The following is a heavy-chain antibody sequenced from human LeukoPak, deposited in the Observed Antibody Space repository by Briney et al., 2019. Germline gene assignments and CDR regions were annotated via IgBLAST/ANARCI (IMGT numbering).Heavy chain of an antibody. D-gene: IGHD3-9*01. CDR1: GGTFSSYA. Sequence: SVKVSCKASGGTFSSYAISWVRQAPGQGLEWMGGIIPIFGTANYAQKFQGRVTITADESTNTAYMELSSLRSEDTAVYYCATTWDDILTGYRALTWGQGTMVTVSS. V-gene: IGHV1-69*13. CDR2: IIPIFGTA. J-gene: IGHJ3*01. CDR3: ATTWDDILTGYRALT.